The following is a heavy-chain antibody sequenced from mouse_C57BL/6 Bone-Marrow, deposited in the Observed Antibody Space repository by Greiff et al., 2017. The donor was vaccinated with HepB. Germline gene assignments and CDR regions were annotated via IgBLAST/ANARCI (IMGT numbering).Heavy chain of an antibody. CDR1: GFSLTSYG. CDR2: IWSDGST. CDR3: VIHDDYYGSSSWIAY. Sequence: QVQLKESGPGLVAPSQRLSITCTVPGFSLTSYGVHWVRQPPGKGLEWLVVIWSDGSTTYNSALKSRLSISKDNSKSQVFLKMNSLQTDDTAMYYCVIHDDYYGSSSWIAYGGQGTLVTVSA. J-gene: IGHJ3*01. V-gene: IGHV2-6-1*01. D-gene: IGHD1-1*01.